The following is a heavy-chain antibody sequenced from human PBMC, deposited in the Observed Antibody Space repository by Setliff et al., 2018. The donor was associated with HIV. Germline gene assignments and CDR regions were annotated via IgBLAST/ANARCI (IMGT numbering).Heavy chain of an antibody. D-gene: IGHD2-2*01. Sequence: PSETLSLTCIVSGASISFDTWSWIRQPPGKGLQWIGFIYNSATTNYNPSLKSRVTMLLDTSKNQLSLKLTSVTAADTAVYYCARGGTSSNWFRAWGQGTLVTAPQ. CDR3: ARGGTSSNWFRA. J-gene: IGHJ5*02. CDR2: IYNSATT. CDR1: GASISFDT. V-gene: IGHV4-59*01.